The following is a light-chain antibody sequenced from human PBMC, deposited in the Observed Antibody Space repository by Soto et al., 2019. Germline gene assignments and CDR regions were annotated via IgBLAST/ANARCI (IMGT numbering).Light chain of an antibody. V-gene: IGKV3-20*01. CDR2: GAS. CDR1: QSVSNNY. J-gene: IGKJ5*01. CDR3: QQYGSSPSIT. Sequence: EIVLTQSPGTLSLSPGEGATLSCRASQSVSNNYLAWYQQKPGQAPRFLIYGASTRANGIPDRFSGNGSRTHFTLTISRLEPEDFAVYYCQQYGSSPSITFGQGTRLEIK.